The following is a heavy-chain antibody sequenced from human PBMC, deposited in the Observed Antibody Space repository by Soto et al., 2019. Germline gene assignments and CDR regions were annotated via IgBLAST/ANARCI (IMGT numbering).Heavy chain of an antibody. J-gene: IGHJ6*03. CDR2: LSSNGVGT. CDR3: ARRARPDFYYMDV. CDR1: GFTLSGYA. V-gene: IGHV3-64*01. Sequence: EVQLAESGGGLAQPGGSLRLSCAASGFTLSGYAMDWVRQAPGKGLEYVSGLSSNGVGTYYAISVQGRFTISRDNSKNTVYLQLGSLRPEDMAVYYCARRARPDFYYMDVWGKGTTVTVSS. D-gene: IGHD6-6*01.